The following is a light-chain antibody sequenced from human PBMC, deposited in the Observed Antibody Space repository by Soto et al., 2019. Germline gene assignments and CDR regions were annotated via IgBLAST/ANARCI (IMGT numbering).Light chain of an antibody. CDR3: HQYISWPPVT. V-gene: IGKV3-15*01. CDR1: QSISRS. Sequence: EIVLTQSPAILSVSPGERATLSCRASQSISRSLAWYQQKPGQAPRLLISDASTRATSIPARFSGSGSGTEFTLTISSLQSEDFALYYCHQYISWPPVTFGEGTKVEI. CDR2: DAS. J-gene: IGKJ2*01.